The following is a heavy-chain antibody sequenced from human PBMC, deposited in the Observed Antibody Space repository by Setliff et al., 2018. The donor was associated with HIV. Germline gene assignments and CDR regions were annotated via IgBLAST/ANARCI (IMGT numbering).Heavy chain of an antibody. CDR3: AREAPRYASGAFDF. Sequence: GASVKVSCKSSGYTFSNFGVSWVRQAPGQGLEWLGYINGYSGKTHFSPRLQGRLTMTTDTSTNTVYLELRSLISDDTAIYYCAREAPRYASGAFDFWGQGTMVTVAS. V-gene: IGHV1-18*01. CDR2: INGYSGKT. CDR1: GYTFSNFG. J-gene: IGHJ3*01. D-gene: IGHD3-9*01.